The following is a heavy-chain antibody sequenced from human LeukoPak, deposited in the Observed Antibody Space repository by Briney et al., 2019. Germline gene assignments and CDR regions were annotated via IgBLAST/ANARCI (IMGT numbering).Heavy chain of an antibody. V-gene: IGHV1-46*01. CDR2: INPTGGST. D-gene: IGHD5-18*01. CDR3: ARDRGLDTAMDD. J-gene: IGHJ4*02. CDR1: GYTFTSYY. Sequence: GASVKVSCKASGYTFTSYYMHWVRQAPGQGLEWMGLINPTGGSTGYAQKFQGRVTMTRDMSTSTAYMELSSLRSEDTAVYYCARDRGLDTAMDDWGQGTLVTVSS.